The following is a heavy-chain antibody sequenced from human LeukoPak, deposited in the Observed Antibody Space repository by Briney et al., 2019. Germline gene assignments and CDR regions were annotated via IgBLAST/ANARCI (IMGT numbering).Heavy chain of an antibody. CDR2: INSDGSST. Sequence: GGSLRLSCAASGFTFSTYWMHGVRQAPGKGLVWVSRINSDGSSTSYADSVKGRFTISRDNAKNTLYLQMDSLRAEDTALYYCARYSGYSYYFDYWGRGTLVTVSS. V-gene: IGHV3-74*01. D-gene: IGHD5-12*01. J-gene: IGHJ4*02. CDR1: GFTFSTYW. CDR3: ARYSGYSYYFDY.